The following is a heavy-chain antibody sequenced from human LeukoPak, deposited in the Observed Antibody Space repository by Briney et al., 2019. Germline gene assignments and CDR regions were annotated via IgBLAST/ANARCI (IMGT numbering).Heavy chain of an antibody. D-gene: IGHD2-15*01. CDR2: IYNSGST. CDR1: GGSISSYY. J-gene: IGHJ6*03. CDR3: ARDLMLEWWATYYYYYYMDV. V-gene: IGHV4-59*12. Sequence: SETLSLTCTVSGGSISSYYWSWIRQPPGKGLEWIGYIYNSGSTNYNPSLKSRVTISVDTSKNQFSLKLSSVTAADTAVYYCARDLMLEWWATYYYYYYMDVWGKGTTVTVSS.